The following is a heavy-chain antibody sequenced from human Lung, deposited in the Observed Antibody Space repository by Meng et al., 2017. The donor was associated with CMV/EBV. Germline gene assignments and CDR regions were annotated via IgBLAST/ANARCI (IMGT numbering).Heavy chain of an antibody. Sequence: SETLSLTCSVSGGSVISGSYYWSWIRQSPGKGLQWIGYIHNSGSTKYNPSLKSRVTISVDTPKNQFSLRLRFVTAADTAVYYCARDVGYCSDGSCSDYWGQGRLVTVSS. CDR3: ARDVGYCSDGSCSDY. V-gene: IGHV4-61*01. CDR1: GGSVISGSYY. J-gene: IGHJ4*02. CDR2: IHNSGST. D-gene: IGHD2-15*01.